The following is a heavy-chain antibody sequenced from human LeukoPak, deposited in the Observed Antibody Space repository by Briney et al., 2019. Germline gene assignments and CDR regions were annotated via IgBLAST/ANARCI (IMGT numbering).Heavy chain of an antibody. Sequence: ASVKVSCKASGYTFTSNDITWVRQAPGQGLEWMGWISAYNGNTNYAQKLQGRVTMTRDTSTSTAYMELRSLRSDDTAVYYCARDGYCSGGSCYFFSPYWGQGTLVTVSS. CDR2: ISAYNGNT. J-gene: IGHJ4*02. D-gene: IGHD2-15*01. CDR3: ARDGYCSGGSCYFFSPY. V-gene: IGHV1-18*01. CDR1: GYTFTSND.